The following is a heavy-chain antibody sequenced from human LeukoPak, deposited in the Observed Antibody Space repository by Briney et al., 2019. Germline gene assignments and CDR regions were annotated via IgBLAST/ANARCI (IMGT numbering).Heavy chain of an antibody. CDR3: VKGGTDYDFWNDSSYSYYFVF. V-gene: IGHV3-23*01. D-gene: IGHD3-3*01. CDR2: ISGRGGST. CDR1: GFTFGSYA. Sequence: PGGSLRLSCAASGFTFGSYAMSWVRQAPGKGLEGVSYISGRGGSTFYADSVKGRLTISRDNSKNTLFLQRNSLRAEDTAIYYCVKGGTDYDFWNDSSYSYYFVFWGQGTLVTVSS. J-gene: IGHJ4*02.